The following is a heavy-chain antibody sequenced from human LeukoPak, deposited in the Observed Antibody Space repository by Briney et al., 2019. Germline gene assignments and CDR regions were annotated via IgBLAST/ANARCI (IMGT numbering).Heavy chain of an antibody. J-gene: IGHJ4*02. CDR3: ARGIEYSSSSRGIDY. Sequence: SETLSLACTVSGGSISSSSYYWGWIRQPPGKGLEWIGSIYYSGSTYYNPSLKSRVTISVDTSKNQFSLKLSSVTAADTAVYYCARGIEYSSSSRGIDYWGQGTLVTVSS. V-gene: IGHV4-39*01. CDR2: IYYSGST. D-gene: IGHD6-6*01. CDR1: GGSISSSSYY.